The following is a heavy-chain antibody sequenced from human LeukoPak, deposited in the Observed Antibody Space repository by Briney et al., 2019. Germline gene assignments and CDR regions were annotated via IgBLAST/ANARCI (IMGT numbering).Heavy chain of an antibody. CDR2: ISSSGSTI. V-gene: IGHV3-11*01. CDR1: GFTFSDYY. Sequence: AGGSLRLSCAASGFTFSDYYMSWIRQAPGKGLEWVSYISSSGSTIYYADSVKGRFTISRDNAKNSLYLQMNSLRAEDTALYHCARGVVGAILDVGYYYYGMDVWGQGTTVTVSS. J-gene: IGHJ6*02. CDR3: ARGVVGAILDVGYYYYGMDV. D-gene: IGHD1-26*01.